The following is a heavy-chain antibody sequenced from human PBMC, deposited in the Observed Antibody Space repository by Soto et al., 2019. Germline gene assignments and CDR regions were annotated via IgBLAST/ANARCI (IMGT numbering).Heavy chain of an antibody. D-gene: IGHD2-15*01. CDR2: IYHSGIT. J-gene: IGHJ5*02. Sequence: TLSLTCTVSGVSISGGGYSWSWIRQPPGKGLEWIGYIYHSGITYYNPSLKSRVTISVDRSKNQFSLKLSSVTAADTAVYYCARAPRVANWFDPWGQGTLVTVSS. CDR1: GVSISGGGYS. V-gene: IGHV4-30-2*01. CDR3: ARAPRVANWFDP.